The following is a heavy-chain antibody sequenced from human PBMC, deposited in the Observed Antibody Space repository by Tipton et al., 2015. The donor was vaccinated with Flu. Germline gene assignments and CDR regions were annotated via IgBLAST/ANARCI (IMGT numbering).Heavy chain of an antibody. CDR2: IYHSGHA. J-gene: IGHJ3*02. V-gene: IGHV4-39*07. CDR1: GGSISNTMYY. Sequence: LRLSCTVSGGSISNTMYYWGWIRQSPGRGLDWIGSIYHSGHAYYNPSLGSRVAISVDTSKNRFSLTLTSVTAADTAVYYCARALPVFMAAAGNGAFDIWGQSTLVSVSS. D-gene: IGHD6-13*01. CDR3: ARALPVFMAAAGNGAFDI.